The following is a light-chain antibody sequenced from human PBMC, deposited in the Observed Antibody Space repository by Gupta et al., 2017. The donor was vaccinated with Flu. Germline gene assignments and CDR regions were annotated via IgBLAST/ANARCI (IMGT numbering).Light chain of an antibody. CDR3: QQYENWPPGYT. J-gene: IGKJ2*01. CDR2: GAS. Sequence: EVVMTKSPATLSVSPGDTVTLSCRASQSIRSDLVWYQQKPGQPPRLLIYGASSRAAGIPGRFSGSGSDTEFTLTISSLQSEDSAVYYCQQYENWPPGYTFGQGTKLEIK. CDR1: QSIRSD. V-gene: IGKV3D-15*01.